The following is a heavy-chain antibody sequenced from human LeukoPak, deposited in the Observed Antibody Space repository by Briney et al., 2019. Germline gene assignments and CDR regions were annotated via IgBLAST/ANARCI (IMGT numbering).Heavy chain of an antibody. D-gene: IGHD3-22*01. CDR1: GFNFSGSA. CDR2: IRSKANSYAT. J-gene: IGHJ4*02. CDR3: TSQPTYYYDSSGYYYYY. V-gene: IGHV3-73*01. Sequence: GGSLRLSCAASGFNFSGSAMHWVRQASGKGLEWVGRIRSKANSYATAYAASVKGRFTISRDDSKNTAYLQMNSLKTEDTAVYYCTSQPTYYYDSSGYYYYYWGQGTLVTVSS.